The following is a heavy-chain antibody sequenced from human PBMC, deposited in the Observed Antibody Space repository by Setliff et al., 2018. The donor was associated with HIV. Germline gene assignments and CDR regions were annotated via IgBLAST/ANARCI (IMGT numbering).Heavy chain of an antibody. CDR1: GYTFTSYD. CDR3: ARGRRRSSTPYYFDY. Sequence: GASVKVSCKASGYTFTSYDINWVRQATGQGLEWMGWMNPNSGNTGYAQKFQGRVTMTRNTSISTAYMELSSLSAADTAMYYCARGRRRSSTPYYFDYWGQGTLVTVSS. V-gene: IGHV1-8*02. CDR2: MNPNSGNT. J-gene: IGHJ4*02.